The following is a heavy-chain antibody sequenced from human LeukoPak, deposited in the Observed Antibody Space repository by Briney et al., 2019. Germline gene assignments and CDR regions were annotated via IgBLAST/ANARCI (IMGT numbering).Heavy chain of an antibody. D-gene: IGHD5-12*01. V-gene: IGHV3-9*01. CDR2: ISWNSGSI. CDR1: GFTFDDYA. CDR3: ARDPSGYDYDAFDI. Sequence: GGSLRLSCAASGFTFDDYAMHWVRHATGKSLEWVSGISWNSGSIGYADSVEGRFTISRDNSKNTLYLQMNSLRAEDTAVYYCARDPSGYDYDAFDIWGQGTMVTVSS. J-gene: IGHJ3*02.